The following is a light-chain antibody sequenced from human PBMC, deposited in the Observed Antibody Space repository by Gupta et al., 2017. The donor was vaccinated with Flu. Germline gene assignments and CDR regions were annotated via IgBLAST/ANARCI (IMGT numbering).Light chain of an antibody. Sequence: SFVLTQPPSVSVAPGQTARITCGGSDIGGKSVHWYLRRSGQAPLLVVHDDDDRPSGIPERVSGSKSGNTATLTLSRVEAGDEADYYRQVWDSNSGRVFGGGTKLTVL. CDR2: DDD. CDR1: DIGGKS. J-gene: IGLJ3*02. CDR3: QVWDSNSGRV. V-gene: IGLV3-21*02.